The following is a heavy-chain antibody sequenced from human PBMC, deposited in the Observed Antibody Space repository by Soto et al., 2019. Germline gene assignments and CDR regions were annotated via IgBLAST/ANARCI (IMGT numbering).Heavy chain of an antibody. CDR1: GGSISSGGYY. J-gene: IGHJ5*02. V-gene: IGHV4-31*03. CDR2: TYYSGST. Sequence: TLSLPCTVSGGSISSGGYYWSSIRQQPGKGLEWIGYTYYSGSTYYNPSLKSRVTISVDTSKNQFSLKLSSVTAADTAVYYCARDSGYSYGLVWFDPWGQGTLVTVSS. CDR3: ARDSGYSYGLVWFDP. D-gene: IGHD5-18*01.